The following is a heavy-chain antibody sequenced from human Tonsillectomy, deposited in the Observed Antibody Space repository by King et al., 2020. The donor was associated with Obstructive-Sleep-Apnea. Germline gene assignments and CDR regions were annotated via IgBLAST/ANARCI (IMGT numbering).Heavy chain of an antibody. J-gene: IGHJ3*02. CDR1: GFTFSNYG. V-gene: IGHV3-30*02. Sequence: VQLVESGGGVVQPGGSLRLSCAASGFTFSNYGMHWVRQAPGKGLEWVAFIRYDGSKKYYADSVKGRFTISRDNLKNTLYLQMNSLRAEDTAVYYCAKDRAGWEIPDAFDIWGQGTMVTVSS. CDR3: AKDRAGWEIPDAFDI. CDR2: IRYDGSKK. D-gene: IGHD1-26*01.